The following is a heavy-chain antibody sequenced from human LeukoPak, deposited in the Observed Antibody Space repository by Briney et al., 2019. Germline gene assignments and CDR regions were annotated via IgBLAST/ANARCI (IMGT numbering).Heavy chain of an antibody. V-gene: IGHV1-18*01. J-gene: IGHJ5*02. CDR2: ISAYNGNT. D-gene: IGHD4-23*01. CDR1: GYTFSSYG. Sequence: ASVRVSCKASGYTFSSYGVVWVRQAPGQGLEWMGWISAYNGNTNYAQSLQGRVTMTTDTSTSTAYMELRSLRSDDTAVYYCARVPGGNTDWFDPWGQGTLVTVSS. CDR3: ARVPGGNTDWFDP.